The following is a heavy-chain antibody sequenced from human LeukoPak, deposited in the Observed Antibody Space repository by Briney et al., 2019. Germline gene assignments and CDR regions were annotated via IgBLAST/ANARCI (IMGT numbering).Heavy chain of an antibody. J-gene: IGHJ5*02. Sequence: PGGSLRLSCTAPGFTFSSFAMTWVRQAPGKGLEWVSAISGSGSTTYYADSVRGRFTISRDNSKNTLYLQMNSLRAEDMSIYYCAKGPRIVYSSSWFDPWGQGTLVIVSS. CDR3: AKGPRIVYSSSWFDP. D-gene: IGHD2-8*01. CDR1: GFTFSSFA. V-gene: IGHV3-23*01. CDR2: ISGSGSTT.